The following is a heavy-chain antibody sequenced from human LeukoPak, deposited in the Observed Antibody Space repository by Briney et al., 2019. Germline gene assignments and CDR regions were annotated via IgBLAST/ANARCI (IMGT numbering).Heavy chain of an antibody. J-gene: IGHJ3*02. CDR2: ISSSSSYI. CDR1: GFTFSSYS. Sequence: GGSLRLSCAASGFTFSSYSMNWVRQAPGKGLEWVSSISSSSSYIYYADSVKGRFTISRDNAKNSLYLQMNSLRAEDTAVYYCARGLDSMAVAADAFDIWGQGTMVTVSS. V-gene: IGHV3-21*01. D-gene: IGHD2-15*01. CDR3: ARGLDSMAVAADAFDI.